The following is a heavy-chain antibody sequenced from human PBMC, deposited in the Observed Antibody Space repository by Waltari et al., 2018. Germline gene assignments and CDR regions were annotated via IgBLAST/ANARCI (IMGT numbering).Heavy chain of an antibody. CDR3: ARDRGRGLYLDS. CDR1: GDSMSGNNW. CDR2: SHRSGRT. J-gene: IGHJ4*02. V-gene: IGHV4-4*02. D-gene: IGHD2-15*01. Sequence: QLQLQESGPGLVKHSGTLSLTCTVSGDSMSGNNWWSWVRQSPEEGLEWFGKSHRSGRTNYNPSLERRATISIDTANNQFSLKLTSTTAADTAVYYCARDRGRGLYLDSWGQGTLVTVSP.